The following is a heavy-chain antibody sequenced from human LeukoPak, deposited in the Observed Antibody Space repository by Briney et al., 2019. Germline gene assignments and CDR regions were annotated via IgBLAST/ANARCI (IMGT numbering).Heavy chain of an antibody. D-gene: IGHD5-18*01. CDR2: ILYSGST. CDR3: ASGYGSGWFDR. Sequence: PSETLSLTCTVSGGSINRGYWSWVRQHQGKGLEWIGHILYSGSTFYNPSLKSRLTISLDTSKNQFSLKLTSVTAADTAVYYCASGYGSGWFDRWGQGTLVSVSS. V-gene: IGHV4-30-4*08. CDR1: GGSINRGY. J-gene: IGHJ5*02.